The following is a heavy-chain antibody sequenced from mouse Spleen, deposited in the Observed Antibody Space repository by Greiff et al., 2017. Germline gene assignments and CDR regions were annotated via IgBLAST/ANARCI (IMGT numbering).Heavy chain of an antibody. Sequence: VQLQQSGPELVKPGASVKMSCKASGYTFTDYNMHWVKQSHGKSLEWIGYINPNNGGTSYNQKFKGKATLTVNKSSSTAYMELRSLTSEDSAVYYCARSPHYGPYFDYWGQGTTLTVSS. CDR2: INPNNGGT. J-gene: IGHJ2*01. D-gene: IGHD1-2*01. V-gene: IGHV1-22*01. CDR3: ARSPHYGPYFDY. CDR1: GYTFTDYN.